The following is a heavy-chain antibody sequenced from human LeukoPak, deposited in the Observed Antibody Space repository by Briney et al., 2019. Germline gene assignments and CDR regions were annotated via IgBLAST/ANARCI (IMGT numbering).Heavy chain of an antibody. CDR1: AGSFSGYY. CDR3: ARGKLSREYQLIYRAEAVAGFDY. D-gene: IGHD2-2*02. V-gene: IGHV4-34*01. J-gene: IGHJ4*02. CDR2: INHSGST. Sequence: PSETLSLTGAVYAGSFSGYYWSWIRQPRGKGLEWIGEINHSGSTNYNPSLKSRVTISVDTSKNQFSLKLSSVTAADTAVYYCARGKLSREYQLIYRAEAVAGFDYWGQGTLVTVSS.